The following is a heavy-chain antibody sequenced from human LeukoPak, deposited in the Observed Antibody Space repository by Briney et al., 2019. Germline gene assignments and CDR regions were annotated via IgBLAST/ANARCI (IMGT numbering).Heavy chain of an antibody. CDR1: GYTLTELS. CDR2: FDPEDGET. Sequence: ASVKVSCKVSGYTLTELSMHWVRQAPGKGLEWVGGFDPEDGETIYAQKFQGRVTMTEDTSTDTAYMELSSLRSEDTAVYYCATFYLRLYSNYVGLDYWGQGTLVTVSS. V-gene: IGHV1-24*01. CDR3: ATFYLRLYSNYVGLDY. J-gene: IGHJ4*02. D-gene: IGHD4-11*01.